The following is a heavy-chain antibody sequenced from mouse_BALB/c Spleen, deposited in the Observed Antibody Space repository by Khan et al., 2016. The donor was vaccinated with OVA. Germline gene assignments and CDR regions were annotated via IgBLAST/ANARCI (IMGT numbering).Heavy chain of an antibody. CDR2: IWSGGST. D-gene: IGHD2-1*01. J-gene: IGHJ4*01. CDR3: ATTYFSYGSYGDYYAMDY. V-gene: IGHV2-2*02. CDR1: GFSLTNYG. Sequence: QVQLKESGPGLVQPSQSLSITCTVSGFSLTNYGVHWVRQSPGKGLEWLGVIWSGGSTDSNAAFISRLSINKDNSKSQVFFRMNSLQANDTAIYYCATTYFSYGSYGDYYAMDYWGQGTLVTVSA.